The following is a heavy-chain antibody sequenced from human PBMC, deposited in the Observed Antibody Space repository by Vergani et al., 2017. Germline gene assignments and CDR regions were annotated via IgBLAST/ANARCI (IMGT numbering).Heavy chain of an antibody. V-gene: IGHV4-59*01. CDR1: GASLDSFY. D-gene: IGHD2-15*01. CDR2: VFRYGNV. J-gene: IGHJ2*01. CDR3: ARDFGGEWYFDL. Sequence: VLLQEPGPGLVKPSEPLSLKFSVSGASLDSFYWSWLRQSPGKGLEWIGYVFRYGNVNYNPSFNFRAAIDTSNNQLSLRLSSVTAADTAVYYCARDFGGEWYFDLWGRGTFVTVSS.